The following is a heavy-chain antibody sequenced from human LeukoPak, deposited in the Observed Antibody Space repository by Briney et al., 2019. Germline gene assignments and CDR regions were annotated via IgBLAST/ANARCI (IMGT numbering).Heavy chain of an antibody. Sequence: GGSLRLSCAASGFTFSSDWMHWVRQVPGEGLVWVSRINGDGSSTAYADSVKGRFTISRDNAKNSLYLQMNSLRAEDTAVYYCARSRTTVTKDALDYWGQGTLVTVSS. CDR1: GFTFSSDW. CDR2: INGDGSST. V-gene: IGHV3-74*01. CDR3: ARSRTTVTKDALDY. J-gene: IGHJ4*02. D-gene: IGHD4-17*01.